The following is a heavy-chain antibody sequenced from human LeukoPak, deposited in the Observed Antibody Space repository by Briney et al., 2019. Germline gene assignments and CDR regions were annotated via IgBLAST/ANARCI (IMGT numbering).Heavy chain of an antibody. CDR3: TTGWDIRYFGWLLYSEGDY. V-gene: IGHV3-15*01. CDR1: GFTFSNAW. D-gene: IGHD3-9*01. J-gene: IGHJ4*02. CDR2: IKSKTDGGTT. Sequence: GGSLRLPCAASGFTFSNAWMSWVRQAPGKGLEWVGRIKSKTDGGTTDYAAPVKGRFTISRDDSKNTLYLQMNSLKTEDTAVYYCTTGWDIRYFGWLLYSEGDYWGQGTLVTVSS.